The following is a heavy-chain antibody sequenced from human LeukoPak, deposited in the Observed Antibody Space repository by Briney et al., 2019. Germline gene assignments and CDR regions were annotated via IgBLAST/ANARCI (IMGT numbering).Heavy chain of an antibody. CDR2: ISSSSSYI. V-gene: IGHV3-21*01. CDR1: GFTFSSYS. D-gene: IGHD6-19*01. Sequence: GGSLRLSCAASGFTFSSYSMNWVRQAPGKGLEWVSSISSSSSYIYYADSVKGRFTISRDNAKNSLYLKMNSLRAEDTAVYYCARVIAVAGTFDYWGQGTLVTVSS. CDR3: ARVIAVAGTFDY. J-gene: IGHJ4*02.